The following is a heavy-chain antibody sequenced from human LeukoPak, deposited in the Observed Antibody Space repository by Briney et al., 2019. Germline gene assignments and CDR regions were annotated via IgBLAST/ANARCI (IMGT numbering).Heavy chain of an antibody. D-gene: IGHD2-2*01. CDR3: ARDTAYCSSTSCLIY. V-gene: IGHV1-69*01. CDR2: IIPIFGTA. Sequence: ASVKVSCKASGGTFSSYAISWVRQAPGQGLEWMGGIIPIFGTANYAQKFQGRVTITADESTSTAYMELSSLRSKDTAVYYCARDTAYCSSTSCLIYWGQGTLVTVSS. CDR1: GGTFSSYA. J-gene: IGHJ4*02.